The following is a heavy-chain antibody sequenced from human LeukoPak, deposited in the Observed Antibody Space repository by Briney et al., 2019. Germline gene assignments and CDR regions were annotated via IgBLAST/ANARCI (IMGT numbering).Heavy chain of an antibody. Sequence: GGSLRLSCAASGFTFSSYAMHWVRQAPGKGLEWVAVISYDGSNKYYADSVKGRFTISRDNSKNTLYLQMNSLRAEDTAVYYCARVSGSGTVDYWGQGTLVTVSS. V-gene: IGHV3-30*14. CDR3: ARVSGSGTVDY. CDR1: GFTFSSYA. J-gene: IGHJ4*02. D-gene: IGHD3-10*01. CDR2: ISYDGSNK.